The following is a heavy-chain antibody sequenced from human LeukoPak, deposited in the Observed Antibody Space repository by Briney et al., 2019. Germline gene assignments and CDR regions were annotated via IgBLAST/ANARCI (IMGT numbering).Heavy chain of an antibody. V-gene: IGHV3-23*01. CDR3: ARVGCTGGSCLAYNYYAMDV. CDR1: GFTFRSYA. Sequence: GGSLRLSCAASGFTFRSYALSWVRQAPGKGLEWVSTISGSADSTYYADSVKGRFTISRDNSKNTLYLQVNSLRAEDTAVYYCARVGCTGGSCLAYNYYAMDVWGQGTTVTVSS. CDR2: ISGSADST. J-gene: IGHJ6*02. D-gene: IGHD2-15*01.